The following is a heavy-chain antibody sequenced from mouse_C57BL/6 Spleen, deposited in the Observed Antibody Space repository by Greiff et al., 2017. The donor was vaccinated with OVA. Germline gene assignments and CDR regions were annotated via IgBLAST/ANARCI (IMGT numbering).Heavy chain of an antibody. D-gene: IGHD1-1*01. CDR1: GYTFTSYW. Sequence: QVQLQQSGAELAKPGASVKLSCKASGYTFTSYWMHWVKQRPGQGLEWIGYINPSSGYTKYNQKFKDKATLTADKSSSTSDMQLSSLTYDVSSVYDCARASFITTSDYWGQGTTLTVSS. J-gene: IGHJ2*01. CDR3: ARASFITTSDY. CDR2: INPSSGYT. V-gene: IGHV1-7*01.